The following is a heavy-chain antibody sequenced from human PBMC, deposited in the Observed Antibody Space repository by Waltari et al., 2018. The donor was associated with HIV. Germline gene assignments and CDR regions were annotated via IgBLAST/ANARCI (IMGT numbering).Heavy chain of an antibody. V-gene: IGHV1-69*01. CDR3: ARDHRGNKLLYGMDV. CDR1: GGTLGGDA. J-gene: IGHJ6*02. CDR2: IIPAFVTA. Sequence: QVQLVQSGAEVKKHGISDRDSCQVSGGTLGGDALNWVRQAPGQGLEWMGGIIPAFVTANYAERFQGRVTITADEYTSTAYMDLSSLRSEDTAVYFCARDHRGNKLLYGMDVWGQGTTVTV.